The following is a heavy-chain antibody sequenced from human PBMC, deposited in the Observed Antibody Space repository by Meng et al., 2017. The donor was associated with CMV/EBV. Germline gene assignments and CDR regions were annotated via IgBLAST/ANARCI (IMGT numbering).Heavy chain of an antibody. V-gene: IGHV4-39*01. J-gene: IGHJ5*02. D-gene: IGHD2-2*01. CDR2: IYYSGRT. CDR1: GGSISSSSYY. CDR3: ASYWYQLLEDNYNWFDP. Sequence: SETLSLTCTVSGGSISSSSYYWGWIRQPPGKGLEWIGSIYYSGRTYYNPSLKSRVTISVDTSKNQFSLKLSSVTAADTAVYYCASYWYQLLEDNYNWFDPWGQGTLVTVSS.